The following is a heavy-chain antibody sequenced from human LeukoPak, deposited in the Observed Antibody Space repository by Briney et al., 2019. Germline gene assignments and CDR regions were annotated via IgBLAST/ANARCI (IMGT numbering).Heavy chain of an antibody. J-gene: IGHJ6*03. D-gene: IGHD3-10*01. CDR1: GYTFTGYY. V-gene: IGHV1-2*02. Sequence: ASVKVSCKASGYTFTGYYMHWVRQAPGQGLEWMGWINPNSGGTNYAQKFQGRVAMTRDTSISTAYMELSRLRSDDTAVYYCASAMVRGSGYYYMDVWGKGTTVTISS. CDR3: ASAMVRGSGYYYMDV. CDR2: INPNSGGT.